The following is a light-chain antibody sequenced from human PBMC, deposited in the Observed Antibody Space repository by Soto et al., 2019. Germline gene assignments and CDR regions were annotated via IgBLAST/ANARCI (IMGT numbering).Light chain of an antibody. Sequence: EMALTQSPATLSSSPGERATLSCRAGQSVSSIYLAWYQQKPGKTPRLLIFGVTRRSTGIPDRFSGSGSGTDFTLTISRLEPEDLGVYYCHQDGISPPVTFGQGTRLEIK. J-gene: IGKJ5*01. CDR3: HQDGISPPVT. V-gene: IGKV3-20*01. CDR2: GVT. CDR1: QSVSSIY.